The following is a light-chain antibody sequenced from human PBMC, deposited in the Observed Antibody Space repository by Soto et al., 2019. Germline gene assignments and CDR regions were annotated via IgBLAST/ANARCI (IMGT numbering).Light chain of an antibody. V-gene: IGKV3-15*01. CDR3: QKYNNWPYT. CDR1: LSVNSY. J-gene: IGKJ2*01. Sequence: EIVMTQSPATLSVSPGERAALSCRASLSVNSYYSWYQQKPGHAPRLLIYVASIMATDIPARFSVSRSGTEFTLTISSLRSEEFTIYYCQKYNNWPYTFSQGTKLQIK. CDR2: VAS.